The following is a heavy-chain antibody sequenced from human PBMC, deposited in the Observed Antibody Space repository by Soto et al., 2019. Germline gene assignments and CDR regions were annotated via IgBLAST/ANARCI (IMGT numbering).Heavy chain of an antibody. CDR1: GLTFSSYA. CDR3: ARGAADYDFWSCYWYY. CDR2: ISGSDST. D-gene: IGHD3-3*01. V-gene: IGHV3-23*01. Sequence: EVQLLASGGGLVQPGGSLRLSCADSGLTFSSYAMRWVRQAPGKGLEWDSVISGSDSTYYADSVKGRFTISRDNSKNTVYLQLTSLRAEATAVYYCARGAADYDFWSCYWYYWGQVTLVTFSS. J-gene: IGHJ4*02.